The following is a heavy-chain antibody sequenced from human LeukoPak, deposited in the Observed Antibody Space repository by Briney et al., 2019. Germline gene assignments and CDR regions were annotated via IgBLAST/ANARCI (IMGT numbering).Heavy chain of an antibody. D-gene: IGHD1-26*01. J-gene: IGHJ4*02. CDR3: ARDQGGSYSY. CDR2: ISWDGGST. CDR1: GFTFDDYA. V-gene: IGHV3-43D*03. Sequence: GGSLRLSCAASGFTFDDYAMHWVRQAPGKGLEWVSLISWDGGSTYYADSVKGRFTISRDNAKNSLYLQMNSLRVEDTAVYYCARDQGGSYSYWGQGTLVTVSS.